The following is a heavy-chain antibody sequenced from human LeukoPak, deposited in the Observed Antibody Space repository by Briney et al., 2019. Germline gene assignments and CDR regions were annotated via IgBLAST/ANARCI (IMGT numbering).Heavy chain of an antibody. CDR1: GFTFSSYG. Sequence: GGSLRLSCAASGFTFSSYGMHWVRQAPGKGLEWVAVISYDGSNKYYADSVKDRFTISRDNSKNTLYLQMNSLRAEDTAVYYCAKDFYDSSGYSIDYWGQGTLVTVSS. V-gene: IGHV3-30*18. D-gene: IGHD3-22*01. CDR2: ISYDGSNK. J-gene: IGHJ4*02. CDR3: AKDFYDSSGYSIDY.